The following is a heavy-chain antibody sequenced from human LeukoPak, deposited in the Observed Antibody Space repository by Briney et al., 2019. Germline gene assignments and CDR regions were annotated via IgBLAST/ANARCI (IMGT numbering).Heavy chain of an antibody. CDR2: ISWNSGSI. V-gene: IGHV3-9*01. CDR1: GFTFDDYA. Sequence: PGRSLRLSCAASGFTFDDYAMHWVRQAPGKGLEWVSGISWNSGSINYADSVKGRFTISRDNAKNSLYLQMDSLRAEDTALYYCAKDISVAAAEGGDFDYWGQGTLVTVSS. J-gene: IGHJ4*02. D-gene: IGHD6-13*01. CDR3: AKDISVAAAEGGDFDY.